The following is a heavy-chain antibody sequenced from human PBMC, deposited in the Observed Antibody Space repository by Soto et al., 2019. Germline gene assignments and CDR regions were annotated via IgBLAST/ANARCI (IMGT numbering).Heavy chain of an antibody. V-gene: IGHV3-9*01. CDR1: GFTLDDYA. CDR3: AKAVGSYGNFDY. Sequence: EVQLVESGGGLVQPGRSLRLSCAASGFTLDDYAIHWVRQAPGKGLGWVSGISWNSGSIGYADSVKGRFTISRDNAKNSLYLQMNSLRAEDTALYYCAKAVGSYGNFDYWGQGTLVTVSS. D-gene: IGHD5-18*01. CDR2: ISWNSGSI. J-gene: IGHJ4*02.